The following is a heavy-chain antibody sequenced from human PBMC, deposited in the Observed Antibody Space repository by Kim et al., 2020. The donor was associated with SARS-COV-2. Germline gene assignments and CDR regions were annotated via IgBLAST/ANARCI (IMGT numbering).Heavy chain of an antibody. Sequence: SETLSLTCTVSGGSISTSSYYWGWIRQPPGKGLEWIGSIYYSGSTYYSPSLKSRVTISVDPSKTQSSLKLSSVTAADTAVYYCARQPTIIVPNTDLWPADFVYWGEGTLVTVSS. J-gene: IGHJ4*02. CDR3: ARQPTIIVPNTDLWPADFVY. D-gene: IGHD5-12*01. CDR2: IYYSGST. CDR1: GGSISTSSYY. V-gene: IGHV4-39*01.